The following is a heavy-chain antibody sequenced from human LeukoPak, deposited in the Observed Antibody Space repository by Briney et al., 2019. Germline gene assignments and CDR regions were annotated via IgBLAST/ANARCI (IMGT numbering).Heavy chain of an antibody. V-gene: IGHV4-59*01. CDR2: IYYSGST. CDR1: GGSISSYY. J-gene: IGHJ5*02. Sequence: SETLSLTCTVSGGSISSYYWSWIRQPPGKGLEWIGYIYYSGSTNYNPSLKSRVTISVDTSKNQFSLKLSSVTAADTAVYYCARNGYSGSYLHLNFNWFDPWGQGTLVTVSS. D-gene: IGHD1-26*01. CDR3: ARNGYSGSYLHLNFNWFDP.